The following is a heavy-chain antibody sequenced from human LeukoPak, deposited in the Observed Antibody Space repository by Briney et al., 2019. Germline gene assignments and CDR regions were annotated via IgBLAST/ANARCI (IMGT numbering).Heavy chain of an antibody. D-gene: IGHD3-10*01. V-gene: IGHV3-20*04. CDR2: INWNGGSA. CDR1: GFTLDNYG. J-gene: IGHJ4*02. Sequence: GGSLRLXCAASGFTLDNYGMTWVRQVPGKGLEWVSGINWNGGSAGYADSVKGRLTVSRDNAKNFLYLQMNSLRAEDTALYYCARIVSGDYFDFWGQGSLVTVSS. CDR3: ARIVSGDYFDF.